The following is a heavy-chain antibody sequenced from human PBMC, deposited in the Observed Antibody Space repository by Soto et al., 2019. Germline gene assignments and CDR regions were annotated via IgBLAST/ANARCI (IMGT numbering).Heavy chain of an antibody. Sequence: ASVKVSCKASGYTFTGYYMHWVRQAPGQGLEWMGWINPNSGGTNYAQKFQGWVTMTRDTSISTAYMELSRLRSDDTAVYYCARGIVVAVAATPDPSAPDDHNWFDPWGQGTLVTVSS. CDR1: GYTFTGYY. CDR2: INPNSGGT. CDR3: ARGIVVAVAATPDPSAPDDHNWFDP. D-gene: IGHD2-15*01. J-gene: IGHJ5*02. V-gene: IGHV1-2*04.